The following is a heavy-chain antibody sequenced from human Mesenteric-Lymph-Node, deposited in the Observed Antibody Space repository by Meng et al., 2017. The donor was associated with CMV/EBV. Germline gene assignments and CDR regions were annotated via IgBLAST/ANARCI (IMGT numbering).Heavy chain of an antibody. J-gene: IGHJ4*02. CDR2: INPNSGVT. V-gene: IGHV1-2*06. CDR1: GYTFTAYW. D-gene: IGHD6-13*01. Sequence: KVSCKTSGYTFTAYWIQWVRQAPGQGLEWMGRINPNSGVTNYAQKFQGRVTMTRDTSISTVYMELSRLRSDDTALYCCARDIALDYWGQGTLVTVSS. CDR3: ARDIALDY.